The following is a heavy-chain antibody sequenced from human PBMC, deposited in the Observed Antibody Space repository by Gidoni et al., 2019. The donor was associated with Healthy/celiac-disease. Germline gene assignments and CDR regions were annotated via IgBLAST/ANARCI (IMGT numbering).Heavy chain of an antibody. Sequence: QVQLQESGPGLVQPSQTLSLTCTVSGGSISSGGYYWSWIRQHPGKGLEWIGYIYYSGSTYYNPSLKSRVTISVDTSKNQFSLKLSSVTAADTAVYYCARTHCSGGSCYPNWFDPWGQGTLVTVSS. J-gene: IGHJ5*02. CDR1: GGSISSGGYY. V-gene: IGHV4-31*03. CDR2: IYYSGST. D-gene: IGHD2-15*01. CDR3: ARTHCSGGSCYPNWFDP.